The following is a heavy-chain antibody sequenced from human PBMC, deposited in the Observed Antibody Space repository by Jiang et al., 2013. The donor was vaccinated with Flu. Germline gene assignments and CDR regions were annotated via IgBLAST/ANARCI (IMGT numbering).Heavy chain of an antibody. CDR3: AKDVYGDYGGFDY. Sequence: VQLLESGGGVVQPGRSLRLSCAASGFTFNTHGMHWVRQAPGKGLEWVAVISYDGSNKYHADSVKGRFTISRDNSKNMVYLQMNSLRTEDTAVYYCAKDVYGDYGGFDYWGQGALVTVSS. J-gene: IGHJ4*02. D-gene: IGHD4-17*01. CDR2: ISYDGSNK. V-gene: IGHV3-30*18. CDR1: GFTFNTHG.